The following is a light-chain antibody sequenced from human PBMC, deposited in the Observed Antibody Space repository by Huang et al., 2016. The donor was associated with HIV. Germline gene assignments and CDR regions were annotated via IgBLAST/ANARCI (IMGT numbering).Light chain of an antibody. Sequence: DIQMTQSPSSLSASVGDRVTITCRASQDISKSLAWYQQKPGKAPQLLLDATSRLESGVPSRFSGSGSGTDYSLTISSVQPEDFATYYCQQYHSAPRYSFGQGTRLDIK. CDR1: QDISKS. V-gene: IGKV1-NL1*01. CDR3: QQYHSAPRYS. CDR2: ATS. J-gene: IGKJ2*03.